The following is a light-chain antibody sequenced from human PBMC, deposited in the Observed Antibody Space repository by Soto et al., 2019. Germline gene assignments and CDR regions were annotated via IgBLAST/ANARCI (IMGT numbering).Light chain of an antibody. V-gene: IGLV2-8*01. Sequence: QSALTQPPSASGSPGQSVTISCTGTSSDVGGYKYVSWYQQHPGKAPKLMIFEVNKRPSGVPDSFSGSKSGNTASLTVSGLQAEDEADYYCISYAGINNLGVFGTGTKVTVL. CDR1: SSDVGGYKY. CDR3: ISYAGINNLGV. CDR2: EVN. J-gene: IGLJ1*01.